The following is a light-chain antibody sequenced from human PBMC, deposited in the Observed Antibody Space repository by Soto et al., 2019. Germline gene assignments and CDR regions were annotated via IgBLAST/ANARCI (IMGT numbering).Light chain of an antibody. V-gene: IGKV3-20*01. CDR3: QQYGST. Sequence: EIALTKSPGTLSLSPGERATLSCRASQSVSSSYLAWYQQKPGQAPRLLIYGASSRATGIPDRFSGSGSGTDFTLTISRLEPEDFAVYYWQQYGSTFGQGTKLEIK. J-gene: IGKJ2*01. CDR2: GAS. CDR1: QSVSSSY.